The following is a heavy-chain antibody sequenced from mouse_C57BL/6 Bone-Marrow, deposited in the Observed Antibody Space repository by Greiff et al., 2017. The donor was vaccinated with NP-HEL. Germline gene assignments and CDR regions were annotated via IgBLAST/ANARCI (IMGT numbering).Heavy chain of an antibody. D-gene: IGHD2-1*01. Sequence: EVKLQESGPGLVKPSQSLSLTCSVTGYSITSGYYWNWIRQFPGNKLEWMGYISYDGSNNYNPSLKNRISITRATSKNQFFLKLNSVTTEDTATYYCAREGPIYYGNYVYWYFDVWGTGTTVTVSS. CDR2: ISYDGSN. CDR3: AREGPIYYGNYVYWYFDV. J-gene: IGHJ1*03. CDR1: GYSITSGYY. V-gene: IGHV3-6*01.